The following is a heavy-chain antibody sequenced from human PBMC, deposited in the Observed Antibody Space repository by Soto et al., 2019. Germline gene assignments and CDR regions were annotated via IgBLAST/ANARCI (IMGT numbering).Heavy chain of an antibody. D-gene: IGHD2-15*01. CDR2: IKRKFEGEAT. CDR3: VTGDCGGGSCHFFDF. Sequence: GSLRLSCAASGFTFSDALITWIRQAPGKGLEWVGRIKRKFEGEATDYAAPVKGRFTVSRDDSKNTLYLQMNSLTIEDTATYYCVTGDCGGGSCHFFDFWGQGTLVTVSS. V-gene: IGHV3-15*01. J-gene: IGHJ4*02. CDR1: GFTFSDAL.